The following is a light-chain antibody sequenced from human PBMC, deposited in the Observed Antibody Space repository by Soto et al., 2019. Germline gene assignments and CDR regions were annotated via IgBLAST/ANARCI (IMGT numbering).Light chain of an antibody. Sequence: QLVLTQPPSVSGAPGQRVTISCTGSSSNIGAGYDVHWYQQLPGTAPKLLIYNNINRPSGVPDRFSGSKSGTSASLAITGLQAEDEADYYCQSHDSSLSTYYVFGTGTKLTVL. CDR1: SSNIGAGYD. CDR3: QSHDSSLSTYYV. CDR2: NNI. J-gene: IGLJ1*01. V-gene: IGLV1-40*01.